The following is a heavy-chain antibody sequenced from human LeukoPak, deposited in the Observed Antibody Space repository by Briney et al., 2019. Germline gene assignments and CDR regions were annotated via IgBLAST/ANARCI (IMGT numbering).Heavy chain of an antibody. CDR2: MKQDGSEK. D-gene: IGHD3-10*01. J-gene: IGHJ3*01. CDR1: RITFEKSW. Sequence: PGGSLRLSCVASRITFEKSWINWVRQAPGRRLEWVANMKQDGSEKYYVDSVKGRFTISRDNAKNSLYLQMNSLRAEDTAVYYCARGVRGATQYDAFDLWGQGTMVTVSS. V-gene: IGHV3-7*01. CDR3: ARGVRGATQYDAFDL.